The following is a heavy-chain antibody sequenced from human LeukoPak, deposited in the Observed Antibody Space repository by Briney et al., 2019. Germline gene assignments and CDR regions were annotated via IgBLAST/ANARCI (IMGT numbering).Heavy chain of an antibody. D-gene: IGHD1-26*01. CDR2: IYPGDSDT. V-gene: IGHV5-51*01. CDR3: ARRGGSHASAPEFDY. Sequence: GESLKISCKGSGYSFTSYWIGWVRQMPGKGLEWMGIIYPGDSDTRYSPSFQGQVTISADKSISTAYLQWSSLKASDTAMYHCARRGGSHASAPEFDYWGQGTLVTVSS. J-gene: IGHJ4*02. CDR1: GYSFTSYW.